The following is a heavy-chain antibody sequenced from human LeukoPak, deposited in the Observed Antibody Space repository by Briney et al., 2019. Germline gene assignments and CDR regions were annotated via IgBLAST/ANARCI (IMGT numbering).Heavy chain of an antibody. V-gene: IGHV3-7*01. CDR2: IKQDGSEK. J-gene: IGHJ4*02. Sequence: PGGSLRLSCAAPGFTFSSYWMSWVRQAPGKGLEWVANIKQDGSEKYYVDSVEGRFTISRDNAKNSLYLQMNSLRAEDTAVYYCASLILGCYYHSSGYYEYNYWGQGTLVTVSS. D-gene: IGHD3-22*01. CDR3: ASLILGCYYHSSGYYEYNY. CDR1: GFTFSSYW.